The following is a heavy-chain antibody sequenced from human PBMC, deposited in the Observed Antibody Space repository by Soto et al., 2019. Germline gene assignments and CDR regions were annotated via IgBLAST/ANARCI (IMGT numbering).Heavy chain of an antibody. V-gene: IGHV1-69*13. CDR1: GGTFSSYA. Sequence: SVKVSCKASGGTFSSYAISWVRQAPGQGLEWMGGIIPIFGTANYAQKFQGRVTITADESTSTAYMELSSLRSEDTAVYYCARGWVRALGYAFDICGQGAMVTVS. CDR2: IIPIFGTA. CDR3: ARGWVRALGYAFDI. J-gene: IGHJ3*02. D-gene: IGHD3-10*01.